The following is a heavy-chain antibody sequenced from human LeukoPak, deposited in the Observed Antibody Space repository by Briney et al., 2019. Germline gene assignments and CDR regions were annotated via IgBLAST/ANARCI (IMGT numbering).Heavy chain of an antibody. CDR3: ASARHGDYVWDY. CDR2: IYSGDSHT. D-gene: IGHD4-17*01. J-gene: IGHJ4*02. V-gene: IGHV5-51*01. CDR1: GYSFTYW. Sequence: GESLKISCKGSGYSFTYWIGWVRQMPGKGLEWMGIIYSGDSHTKYSPSFQGRVAISADKSISTAYLQWSSLEASDTAMYYCASARHGDYVWDYWGQGTLVTVSS.